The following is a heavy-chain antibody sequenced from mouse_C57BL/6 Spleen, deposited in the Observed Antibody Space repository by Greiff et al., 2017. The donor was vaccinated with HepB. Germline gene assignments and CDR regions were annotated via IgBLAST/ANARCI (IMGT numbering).Heavy chain of an antibody. CDR2: INPSNGGT. Sequence: VQLQQSGTELVKPGASVKLSCKASGYTFTSYWMHWVKQRPGQGLEWIGNINPSNGGTNYNEKFKSKATLTVDKSSSTAYMQLSSLTSEDSAVYYCAITTVVATPFDYWGQSTTLTVSS. CDR3: AITTVVATPFDY. V-gene: IGHV1-53*01. D-gene: IGHD1-1*01. J-gene: IGHJ2*01. CDR1: GYTFTSYW.